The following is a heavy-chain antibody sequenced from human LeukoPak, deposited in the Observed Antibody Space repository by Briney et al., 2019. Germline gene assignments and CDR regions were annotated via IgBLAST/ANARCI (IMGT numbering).Heavy chain of an antibody. D-gene: IGHD5-24*01. CDR3: ARAADGYNTYFDY. CDR1: GGSISSYY. V-gene: IGHV4-59*01. J-gene: IGHJ4*02. Sequence: SETLSLTCTVSGGSISSYYWSWIRQSPGKGLEWIGYVYYSGSTNYNPSLKSRVTISVDTSKNQFSLKLSSVTAADTAVYYCARAADGYNTYFDYWGQGTLVTVSS. CDR2: VYYSGST.